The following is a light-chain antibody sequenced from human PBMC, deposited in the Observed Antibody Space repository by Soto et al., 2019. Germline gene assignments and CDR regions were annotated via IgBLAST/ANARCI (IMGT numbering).Light chain of an antibody. Sequence: EIVLTQSPGTLSLSPGERATLSCRASQSVSSSYLAWYQQKPGQAPRLLIYGASSRATGIPDRFRGSGSGTDFTVTISRLEPEDFAVYYYQQYCSSPPYTFGQGTKLEIK. CDR2: GAS. CDR1: QSVSSSY. J-gene: IGKJ2*01. CDR3: QQYCSSPPYT. V-gene: IGKV3-20*01.